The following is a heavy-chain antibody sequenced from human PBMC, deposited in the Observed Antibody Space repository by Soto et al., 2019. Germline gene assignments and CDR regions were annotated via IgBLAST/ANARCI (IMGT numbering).Heavy chain of an antibody. CDR2: ITSNSDHI. CDR1: GFMFSAYT. J-gene: IGHJ4*02. Sequence: VGSLRLSCAASGFMFSAYTMIWVRKVPGKGLEWLSSITSNSDHIHYADSVRGRFTVSRDNPSKSLYLQMDRLRAEDTGVYYCATPYYYNHWGPGTLVTVSS. CDR3: ATPYYYNH. V-gene: IGHV3-21*01.